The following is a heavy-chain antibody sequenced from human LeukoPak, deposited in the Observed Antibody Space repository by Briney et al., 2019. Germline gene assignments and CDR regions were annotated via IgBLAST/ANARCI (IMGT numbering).Heavy chain of an antibody. CDR2: IYSGGST. CDR3: AGRGYSYGPAYYYYYMDV. CDR1: GFTVSSNY. J-gene: IGHJ6*03. Sequence: GGSLRLSCAASGFTVSSNYMSWVRQAPGKGLEWGSVIYSGGSTYYADSVKGRFTISRDNSKNTLYLQMNSLRAEDTAVYCCAGRGYSYGPAYYYYYMDVWGKGTTVTVSS. V-gene: IGHV3-53*01. D-gene: IGHD5-18*01.